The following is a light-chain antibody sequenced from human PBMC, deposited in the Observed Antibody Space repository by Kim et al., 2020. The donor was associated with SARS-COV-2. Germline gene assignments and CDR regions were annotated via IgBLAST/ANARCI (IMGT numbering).Light chain of an antibody. Sequence: GQSITISCTGTRSDVGAYNYVSWYQQYPGKAPKLVIFDINNRPSGVSDRFSGSKSGNTGSLIISGLQAEDEADYYCSSYTPRSTEIFGTGTKVTVL. CDR3: SSYTPRSTEI. V-gene: IGLV2-14*03. J-gene: IGLJ1*01. CDR2: DIN. CDR1: RSDVGAYNY.